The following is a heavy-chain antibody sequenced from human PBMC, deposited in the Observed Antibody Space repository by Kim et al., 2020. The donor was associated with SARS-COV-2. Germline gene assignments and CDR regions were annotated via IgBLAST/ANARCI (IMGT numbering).Heavy chain of an antibody. D-gene: IGHD1-20*01. V-gene: IGHV3-30-3*02. CDR3: AKNWYLDV. J-gene: IGHJ6*02. CDR2: ISYDGRNK. Sequence: AISYDGRNKLYADSVKGRFTISRDNSRNTVDLQMDSLRAEDTAVYFWAKNWYLDVWGQGPTVIVS.